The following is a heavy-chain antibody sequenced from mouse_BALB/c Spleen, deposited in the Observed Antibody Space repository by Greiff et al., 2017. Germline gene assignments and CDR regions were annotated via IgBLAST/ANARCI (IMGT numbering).Heavy chain of an antibody. V-gene: IGHV3-2*02. CDR3: ARRHYGPFDY. Sequence: EVKLVESGPGLVKPSQSLSLTCTVTGYSITSDYAWNWIRQFPGNQLEWMGYISYSGSTSYNPSLKSRISITRDTSKNQFFLQLNSVTTEDTATYYCARRHYGPFDYWGQGTTLTVSS. CDR1: GYSITSDYA. CDR2: ISYSGST. D-gene: IGHD1-1*01. J-gene: IGHJ2*01.